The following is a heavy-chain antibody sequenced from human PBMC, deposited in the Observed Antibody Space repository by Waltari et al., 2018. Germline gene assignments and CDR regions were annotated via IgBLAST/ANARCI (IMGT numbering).Heavy chain of an antibody. CDR1: GGSISSSSYY. D-gene: IGHD4-17*01. V-gene: IGHV4-39*07. J-gene: IGHJ4*02. Sequence: QLQLQESGPGLVKPSETLSLTCTVSGGSISSSSYYWGWIRQPPGKGLEWIGSIYYSGSTYYNPSLKSRVTISVDTSKIQFSLKMSSVTAADTAVYYCARGPYGDYYFDYWGQGTLVTVSS. CDR2: IYYSGST. CDR3: ARGPYGDYYFDY.